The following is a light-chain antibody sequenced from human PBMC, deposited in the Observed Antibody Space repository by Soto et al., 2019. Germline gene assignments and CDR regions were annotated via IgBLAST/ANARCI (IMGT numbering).Light chain of an antibody. V-gene: IGKV1-39*01. CDR3: QHSKT. CDR2: AAS. CDR1: QSISNH. J-gene: IGKJ1*01. Sequence: DIQMTQSPSSLSASVEDRVIITCRASQSISNHLNWYQQKPGKAPKLLIFAASSLQSGVPSRFSGSRSGPDFTLTISSLQPDDYATYYCQHSKTFGQGTKVDIK.